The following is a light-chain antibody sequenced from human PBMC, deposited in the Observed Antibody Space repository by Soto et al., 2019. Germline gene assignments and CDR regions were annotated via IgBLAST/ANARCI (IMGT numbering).Light chain of an antibody. CDR1: QSISKY. J-gene: IGKJ1*01. Sequence: DLQMTQSPSSLSASVGDRVTLTCRATQSISKYLNWYQQKPGKAPNLLIYSTSTLESGVPSRFGGSGSGTEFPLSITSLQPDDFATYYCQQCFWHWTFGQGTKVDIK. CDR3: QQCFWHWT. V-gene: IGKV1-39*01. CDR2: STS.